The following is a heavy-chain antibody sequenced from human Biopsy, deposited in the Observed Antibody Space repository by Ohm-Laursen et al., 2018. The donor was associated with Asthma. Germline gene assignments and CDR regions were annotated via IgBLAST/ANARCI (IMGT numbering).Heavy chain of an antibody. Sequence: SETLSLTWLISGGSFTHYFWMWIRQPPGKGLEWIGEINYRGDTNYNPSLESRVSISVDTSTYHFSLRLNSVTAADTAVYYCVRGEEVAGTYFKDWDQGTLVTVSS. CDR2: INYRGDT. V-gene: IGHV4-34*01. D-gene: IGHD6-19*01. CDR1: GGSFTHYF. J-gene: IGHJ1*01. CDR3: VRGEEVAGTYFKD.